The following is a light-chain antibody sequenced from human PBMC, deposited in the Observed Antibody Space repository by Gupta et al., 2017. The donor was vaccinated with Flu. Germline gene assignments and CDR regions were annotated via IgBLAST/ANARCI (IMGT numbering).Light chain of an antibody. CDR3: QLYGSDRVPS. CDR1: LSVISSY. CDR2: GAS. J-gene: IGKJ2*03. Sequence: ENVLSQSLGTLSLSPGERATLSCRASLSVISSYLAWYQQKPGQAPRLLIYGASRMATGIPTRVSGSGCGTDFTLTISRLSPEDFAVQSCQLYGSDRVPSFGRGTKLEIK. V-gene: IGKV3-20*01.